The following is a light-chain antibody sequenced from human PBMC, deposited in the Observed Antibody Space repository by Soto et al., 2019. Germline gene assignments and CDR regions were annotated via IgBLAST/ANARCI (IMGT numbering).Light chain of an antibody. Sequence: EIVLTQSPDTLSLSPGERATLSCRASQSVSSNNLAWYQHKPGQPPRLLIYVASGRATGIPDRFSGSGSGSEVTRTITRLGSEDFVVYYCQQHGSGPWSFVQGTKVEVK. CDR1: QSVSSNN. CDR2: VAS. J-gene: IGKJ1*01. CDR3: QQHGSGPWS. V-gene: IGKV3-20*01.